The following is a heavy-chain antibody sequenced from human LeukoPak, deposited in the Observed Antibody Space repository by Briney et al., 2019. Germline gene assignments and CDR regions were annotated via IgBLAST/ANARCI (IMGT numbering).Heavy chain of an antibody. J-gene: IGHJ6*03. CDR3: ARDRRSIAARPDYYYYMDG. Sequence: ASVKVSCKASRYTFTGYYMHWVRQAPGQGLEWMGWINPNSGGTNYAQKFQGRVTMTRDTSISTAYMELSRLRSDDTAVYYCARDRRSIAARPDYYYYMDGWRKGTTVTVSS. V-gene: IGHV1-2*02. CDR2: INPNSGGT. CDR1: RYTFTGYY. D-gene: IGHD6-6*01.